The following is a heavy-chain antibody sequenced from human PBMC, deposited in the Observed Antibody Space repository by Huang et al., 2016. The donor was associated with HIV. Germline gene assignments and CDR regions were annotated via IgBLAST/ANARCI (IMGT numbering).Heavy chain of an antibody. D-gene: IGHD2-2*01. CDR1: GGSITSSNHY. CDR3: ASGEYGKNAYDI. Sequence: QLHLQQSGPGLVRPSETLSLICTVSGGSITSSNHYWGWIRQTPGKGLEWIGNFYYGGYAYYTPSLKNRVSISIDTSKSQFSLRLSSVIATDTAVYYCASGEYGKNAYDIWGQGTVVTVSA. J-gene: IGHJ3*02. CDR2: FYYGGYA. V-gene: IGHV4-39*01.